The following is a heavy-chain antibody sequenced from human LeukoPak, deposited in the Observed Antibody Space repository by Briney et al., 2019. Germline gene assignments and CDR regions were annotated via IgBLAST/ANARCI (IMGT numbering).Heavy chain of an antibody. CDR1: GGSISSYY. Sequence: SETLSLTCTVSGGSISSYYWGWIRQPPGKGLEWIGYIYYSGSTNYNPSLKSRVTISVDTSKNQFSLKLSSVTAADTAVYYCARGVADPYYDFNLYYYYMDVWGKGTTVTVSS. CDR2: IYYSGST. J-gene: IGHJ6*03. CDR3: ARGVADPYYDFNLYYYYMDV. D-gene: IGHD3-3*01. V-gene: IGHV4-59*01.